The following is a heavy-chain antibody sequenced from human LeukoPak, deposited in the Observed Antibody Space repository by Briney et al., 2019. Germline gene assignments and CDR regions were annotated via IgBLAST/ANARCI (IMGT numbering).Heavy chain of an antibody. J-gene: IGHJ5*02. Sequence: SVKVSCKASGGTFSSYAISWVRQAPGQGLEWMGRIIPIFGTANYAQKFQGRVTITTDESTSTAYMELSSLRSEDTAVYYCARVVGYCSSTSCPNWFDPWGQGTLVTVSS. V-gene: IGHV1-69*05. CDR2: IIPIFGTA. CDR1: GGTFSSYA. D-gene: IGHD2-2*01. CDR3: ARVVGYCSSTSCPNWFDP.